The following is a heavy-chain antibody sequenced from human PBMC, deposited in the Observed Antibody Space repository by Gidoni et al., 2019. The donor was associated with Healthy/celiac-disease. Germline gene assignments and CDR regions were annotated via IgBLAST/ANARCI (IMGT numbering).Heavy chain of an antibody. CDR3: GAGRNFDY. CDR2: ISYDGSNT. D-gene: IGHD3-10*01. V-gene: IGHV3-30*03. J-gene: IGHJ4*02. Sequence: QVQLVESGGGGVQPGRSLRPHWAASGFTFSSYGMHWVRQAPGKGLEWVAVISYDGSNTYYADSVQGRFTISRDNSKNTLYLQMNRLRAEDTAVYYCGAGRNFDYWGQGTLVTVSS. CDR1: GFTFSSYG.